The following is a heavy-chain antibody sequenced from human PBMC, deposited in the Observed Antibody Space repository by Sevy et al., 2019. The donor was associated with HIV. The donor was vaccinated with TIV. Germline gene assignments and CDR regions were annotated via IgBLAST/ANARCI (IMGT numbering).Heavy chain of an antibody. CDR1: GGSISDYY. CDR2: IYISGST. CDR3: ARGPQSWNSVSCYSALS. D-gene: IGHD2-15*01. J-gene: IGHJ4*02. V-gene: IGHV4-4*07. Sequence: SETLSLTCTVSGGSISDYYWTWIRQPAGKGLEWLGRIYISGSTWSNPSLKSRVSMSLDTSKNTFSLKLTSMTAADTALYYCARGPQSWNSVSCYSALSWGQGILVTVSS.